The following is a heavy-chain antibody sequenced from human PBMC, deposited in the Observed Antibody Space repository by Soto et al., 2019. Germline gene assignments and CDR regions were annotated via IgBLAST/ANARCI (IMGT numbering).Heavy chain of an antibody. J-gene: IGHJ4*02. CDR3: ARTIFGVATYYFDY. D-gene: IGHD3-3*01. V-gene: IGHV1-8*01. CDR2: MSPSSGTT. Sequence: QVQLVQSGAEVKKPGASVKVSCKASGYTFTSYDISWVRQATGQGLEWMGWMSPSSGTTGFVQKFQGRVTVTRDTSISTAYMEVTSLTSEDTAVYYCARTIFGVATYYFDYWGQGTLFTVAS. CDR1: GYTFTSYD.